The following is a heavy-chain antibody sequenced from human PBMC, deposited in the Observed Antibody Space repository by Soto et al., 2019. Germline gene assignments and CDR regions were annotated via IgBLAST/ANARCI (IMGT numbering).Heavy chain of an antibody. J-gene: IGHJ6*04. CDR1: GGSISSYY. CDR3: ARERAAARMDV. V-gene: IGHV4-59*01. CDR2: IYYSGST. Sequence: SETLSLTCTVSGGSISSYYWSWIRQPPGKGLEWIGYIYYSGSTNYNPSLKSRVTISVDTSKNQFSLKLSSVTAADTAVYYCARERAAARMDVWGKGTTVTVSS. D-gene: IGHD6-13*01.